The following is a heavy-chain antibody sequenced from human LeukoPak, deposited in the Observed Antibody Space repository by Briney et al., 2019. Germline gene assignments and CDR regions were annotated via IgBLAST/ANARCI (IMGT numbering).Heavy chain of an antibody. D-gene: IGHD2-21*02. CDR1: GYTFTSYY. V-gene: IGHV1-46*01. J-gene: IGHJ4*02. CDR2: INPSGGST. Sequence: ASVKVSCKASGYTFTSYYMHWVRQAPGQGLEWMGIINPSGGSTSYAQMFQGRVTMTRDTSTSTVYMELSSLRSEDTAVYYCARGIGCGGDCYSRYFDYWGQGTLVTVSS. CDR3: ARGIGCGGDCYSRYFDY.